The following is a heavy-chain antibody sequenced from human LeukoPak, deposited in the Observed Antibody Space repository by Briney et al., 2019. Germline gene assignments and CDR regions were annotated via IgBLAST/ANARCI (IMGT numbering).Heavy chain of an antibody. Sequence: SETLSLTCTVSGYSISSGYYWSWIRQPPGKGLEWIGYIYYSGSTNYNPSLKSRVSISIHTSKNQFSLKLSSVTAADTAVYYCAASGIRGVIAFDYWGQGTLVTVSS. CDR1: GYSISSGYY. J-gene: IGHJ4*02. D-gene: IGHD3-10*01. CDR2: IYYSGST. V-gene: IGHV4-61*01. CDR3: AASGIRGVIAFDY.